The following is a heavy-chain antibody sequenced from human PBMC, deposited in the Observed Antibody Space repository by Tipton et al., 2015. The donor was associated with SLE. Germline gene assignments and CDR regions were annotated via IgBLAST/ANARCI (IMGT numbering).Heavy chain of an antibody. J-gene: IGHJ3*02. CDR1: GFTFTSYW. CDR2: IYPGDSDT. V-gene: IGHV5-51*03. CDR3: AKGKSGSYRDVFNI. D-gene: IGHD3-10*01. Sequence: VQLVQSGAEVKKPGESLKISCKGSGFTFTSYWIGWVRQLPGKGLEWMGIIYPGDSDTRYSLSFQGQVAISADKSITTAYLQWSSLKASDTAMYYCAKGKSGSYRDVFNIWGQGTMVTVSS.